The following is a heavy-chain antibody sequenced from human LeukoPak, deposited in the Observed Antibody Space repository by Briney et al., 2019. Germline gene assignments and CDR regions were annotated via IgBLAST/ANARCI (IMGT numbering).Heavy chain of an antibody. J-gene: IGHJ4*02. CDR3: ARDYVYAFDY. CDR1: GFSFSSYS. Sequence: GGSLRLSCATSGFSFSSYSINWVRQAPGKGLEWVSYISGDGNAKHYTDSVKGRFTISRDNAKNALYLQMNSLRAEDTAVYFCARDYVYAFDYWGQGTLVTVSS. V-gene: IGHV3-48*01. CDR2: ISGDGNAK. D-gene: IGHD2/OR15-2a*01.